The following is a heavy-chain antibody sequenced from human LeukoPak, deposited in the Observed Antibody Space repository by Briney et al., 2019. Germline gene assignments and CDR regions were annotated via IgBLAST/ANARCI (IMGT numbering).Heavy chain of an antibody. CDR1: GFTFSSYS. D-gene: IGHD6-13*01. J-gene: IGHJ4*02. V-gene: IGHV3-48*04. CDR3: AREFSSWFTAFDY. CDR2: ISSSSTI. Sequence: GGSLRLSCAASGFTFSSYSMNWVRQAPGKGLEWVSYISSSSTIYYADSVKGRFTISRDNAKNSLYLQMNSLRAEDTAVYYCAREFSSWFTAFDYWGQGTLVTVSS.